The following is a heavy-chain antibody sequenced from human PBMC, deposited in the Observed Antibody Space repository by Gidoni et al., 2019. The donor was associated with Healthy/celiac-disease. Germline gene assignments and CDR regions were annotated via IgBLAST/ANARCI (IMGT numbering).Heavy chain of an antibody. CDR3: ARGLIAADVDY. CDR2: IWYDGSNK. D-gene: IGHD6-25*01. V-gene: IGHV3-33*01. CDR1: GFTFSSYV. J-gene: IGHJ4*02. Sequence: QVQLVESGGGVVQPGRSLRLSCAASGFTFSSYVMHWVRQAPGKGLEWVAVIWYDGSNKYYADSVKGRFTISRDNSKNTLYLQMNSLRAEDTAVYYCARGLIAADVDYWGQGTLVTVSS.